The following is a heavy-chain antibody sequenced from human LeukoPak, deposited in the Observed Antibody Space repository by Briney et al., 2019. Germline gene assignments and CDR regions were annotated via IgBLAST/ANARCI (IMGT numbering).Heavy chain of an antibody. CDR1: GYTFTGYY. CDR2: INPNSGGT. Sequence: ASVKGSCKASGYTFTGYYVHWVRQAPGQGLEWMGRINPNSGGTNYAQKFQGRVTMTRDTSISTAYMELSRLRSDDTAVYYCARDTLYDSSGYYYPHFDYWGQGTLVTVSS. V-gene: IGHV1-2*06. CDR3: ARDTLYDSSGYYYPHFDY. D-gene: IGHD3-22*01. J-gene: IGHJ4*02.